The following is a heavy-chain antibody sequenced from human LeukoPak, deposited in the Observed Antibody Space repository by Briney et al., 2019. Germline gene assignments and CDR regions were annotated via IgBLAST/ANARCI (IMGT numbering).Heavy chain of an antibody. CDR3: AKGGRDIVVVPAANYYYYYMDV. J-gene: IGHJ6*03. CDR1: GFTFSSYA. D-gene: IGHD2-2*01. Sequence: GGSLRLSCAASGFTFSSYAMNWVRQAPGKGLEWVSAISGTGGSTYYADSVKGRFTISGDNSKNTLYLQMNSLRAEDTAVYYCAKGGRDIVVVPAANYYYYYMDVWGKGTTVTVSS. V-gene: IGHV3-23*01. CDR2: ISGTGGST.